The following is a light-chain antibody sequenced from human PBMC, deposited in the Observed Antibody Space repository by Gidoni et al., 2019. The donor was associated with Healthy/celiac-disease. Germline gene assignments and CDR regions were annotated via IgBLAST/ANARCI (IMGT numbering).Light chain of an antibody. V-gene: IGLV2-14*01. J-gene: IGLJ3*02. Sequence: QSALTQPASVSGAPGQPLTISCTGTSSDVGGYNYVSWYQQHPGKAPKIMIYDVSNRPSGVSNRFSGSKSGNTASLTISGLQAEDEADYYCSSYTTSSTWVFGGGTKLTVL. CDR3: SSYTTSSTWV. CDR2: DVS. CDR1: SSDVGGYNY.